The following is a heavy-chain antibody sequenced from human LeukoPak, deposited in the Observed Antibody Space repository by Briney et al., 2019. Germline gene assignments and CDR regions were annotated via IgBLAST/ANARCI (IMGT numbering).Heavy chain of an antibody. D-gene: IGHD3-3*01. J-gene: IGHJ6*03. Sequence: GGSLRLSCTASGFTFGDYAMGWFRQAPGKGLVWVSRINSDGSSTSYADSVKGRFTISRDNAKNSLYLQMNSLRAEDTAVYYCAGKYDSLYYYMDVWGKGTTVTVSS. CDR1: GFTFGDYA. CDR3: AGKYDSLYYYMDV. CDR2: INSDGSST. V-gene: IGHV3-74*01.